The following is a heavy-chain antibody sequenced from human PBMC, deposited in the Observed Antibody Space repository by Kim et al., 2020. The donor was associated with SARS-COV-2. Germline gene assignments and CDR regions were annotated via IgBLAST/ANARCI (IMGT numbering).Heavy chain of an antibody. J-gene: IGHJ5*02. CDR1: GGSISSSDYY. CDR2: IYYSGSF. D-gene: IGHD6-19*01. V-gene: IGHV4-39*07. Sequence: SETLSLTCTVSGGSISSSDYYWGWIRQTPGKGLEWIGSIYYSGSFFYNPSLRSRVTISQDQSKNQFSLKLSSVTAADTAVYYCARDPSMYRSSWHGWFDPWGQGTLVAVSS. CDR3: ARDPSMYRSSWHGWFDP.